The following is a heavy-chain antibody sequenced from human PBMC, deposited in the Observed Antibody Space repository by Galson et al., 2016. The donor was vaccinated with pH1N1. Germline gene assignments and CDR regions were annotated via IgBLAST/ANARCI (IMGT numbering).Heavy chain of an antibody. D-gene: IGHD2-2*01. Sequence: SVKVSCKASGYTFTSNAMNWVRQAPGQGLEWMGWINTNTGNPTYAQGFTGRFVFSLDTSASMAYLQISSLKAEDTAVYYCARSYCSSTSCYGGSYYYYGMDFWGQGTTVTVSS. CDR3: ARSYCSSTSCYGGSYYYYGMDF. V-gene: IGHV7-4-1*04. CDR1: GYTFTSNA. CDR2: INTNTGNP. J-gene: IGHJ6*02.